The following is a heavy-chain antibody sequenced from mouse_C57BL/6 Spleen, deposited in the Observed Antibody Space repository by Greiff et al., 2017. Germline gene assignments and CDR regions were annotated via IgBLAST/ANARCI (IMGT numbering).Heavy chain of an antibody. CDR2: INPYNGDT. CDR3: ARAYYDYPYYAMDY. CDR1: GYSFTGYF. J-gene: IGHJ4*01. D-gene: IGHD2-4*01. V-gene: IGHV1-20*01. Sequence: EVQLQQSGPELVKPGDSVKISCKASGYSFTGYFMNWVMQSHGKSLEWIGRINPYNGDTFYNQKFKGKATLTVDKSSSTAHMELRSLTSEDSAVYYCARAYYDYPYYAMDYWGQGTSVTVSS.